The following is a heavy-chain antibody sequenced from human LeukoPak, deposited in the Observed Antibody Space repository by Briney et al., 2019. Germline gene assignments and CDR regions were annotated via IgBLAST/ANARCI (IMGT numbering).Heavy chain of an antibody. J-gene: IGHJ4*02. CDR3: ASQLGGSTFH. V-gene: IGHV4-59*01. CDR2: VYYTGTT. Sequence: TSETLSLTCTVSGVSINTYFWSWIRQPPGKGLEWIGYVYYTGTTNYNPSLKSRVSISLDTSKNQFSLRLNSVTAAETAVYYCASQLGGSTFHWGQGTLVTVSS. CDR1: GVSINTYF. D-gene: IGHD3-16*01.